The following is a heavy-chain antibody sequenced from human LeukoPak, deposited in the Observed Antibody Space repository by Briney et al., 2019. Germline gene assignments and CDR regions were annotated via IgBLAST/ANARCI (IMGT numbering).Heavy chain of an antibody. J-gene: IGHJ4*02. CDR1: GGSFSGYY. V-gene: IGHV4-34*01. CDR2: INHSGST. D-gene: IGHD6-13*01. CDR3: AGVSITAAAPYYFDY. Sequence: SETLSLTCAVYGGSFSGYYWSWIRQPPGKGLEWIGEINHSGSTNYNPSLKSRVTISVDTSKNQFSLKLSSVTAADTAVYYCAGVSITAAAPYYFDYWGQGTLVTVSS.